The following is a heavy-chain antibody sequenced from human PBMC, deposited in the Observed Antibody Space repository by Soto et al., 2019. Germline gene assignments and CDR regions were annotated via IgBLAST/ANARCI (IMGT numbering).Heavy chain of an antibody. D-gene: IGHD2-2*02. CDR3: ARGDCSSTSCYTYYYYYMEV. CDR2: INSDGSST. V-gene: IGHV3-74*01. J-gene: IGHJ6*03. CDR1: GFTFSSYW. Sequence: GGSLRLSCAASGFTFSSYWMHWVRQAPGKGLVWVSRINSDGSSTSYADSVKGRFTISRDNAKNTLYLQMNSLRAEDTAVYYCARGDCSSTSCYTYYYYYMEVWGKGTTVTVSS.